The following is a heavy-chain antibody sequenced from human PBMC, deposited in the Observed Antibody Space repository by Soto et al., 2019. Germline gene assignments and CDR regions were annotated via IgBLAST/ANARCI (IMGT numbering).Heavy chain of an antibody. CDR3: ARANGSGKTYYYYGMDV. D-gene: IGHD3-10*01. CDR1: GGSISSGDYY. Sequence: SETLSLTCTVSGGSISSGDYYWSWIRQPPGKGLEWIGYIYYSGSTYYNPSLKSRVNISVDTSKNQFSLKLSSVTAADTAVYFCARANGSGKTYYYYGMDVWGQGTTVTVSS. J-gene: IGHJ6*02. V-gene: IGHV4-30-4*01. CDR2: IYYSGST.